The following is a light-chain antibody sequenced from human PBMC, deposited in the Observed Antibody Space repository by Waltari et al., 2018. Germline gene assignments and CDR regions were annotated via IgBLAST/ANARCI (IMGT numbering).Light chain of an antibody. Sequence: QSVLTQPPSASGTPGQRVTISCSGSSSNIGTNPVMWCQHLPGTAPKLPIFSNDPRPSGVPDRFSGSKSGTSASLAISGLQSEDEADYYCGTWDDSLSVWLFGGGTKLTGL. CDR2: SND. V-gene: IGLV1-44*01. CDR3: GTWDDSLSVWL. J-gene: IGLJ3*02. CDR1: SSNIGTNP.